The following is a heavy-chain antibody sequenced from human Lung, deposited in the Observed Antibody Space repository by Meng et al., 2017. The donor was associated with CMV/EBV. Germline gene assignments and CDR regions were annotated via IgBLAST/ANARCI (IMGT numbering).Heavy chain of an antibody. CDR3: ARDSPLDGYSLLDY. CDR2: FDPHTGNP. CDR1: FTVYA. V-gene: IGHV7-4-1*02. J-gene: IGHJ4*02. Sequence: FTVYATNGARRAPGQGPDWMGWFDPHTGNPTYDQCFTGRFVFSLDTSVSTAYLQLTSLRADDTAVYYCARDSPLDGYSLLDYWGQGTLVTVSS. D-gene: IGHD5-18*01.